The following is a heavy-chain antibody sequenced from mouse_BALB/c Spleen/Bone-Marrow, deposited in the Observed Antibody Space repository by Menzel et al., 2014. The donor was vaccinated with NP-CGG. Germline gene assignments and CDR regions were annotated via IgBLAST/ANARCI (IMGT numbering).Heavy chain of an antibody. CDR3: ARNYYGSFAY. J-gene: IGHJ3*01. D-gene: IGHD1-1*01. CDR1: GFTFSNYA. CDR2: ISTGGST. V-gene: IGHV5-6-5*01. Sequence: EVKLVESEGDLVKPGGSLKLSCAAPGFTFSNYALSWVRQTPEKRLEWVASISTGGSTYYLDSVKGRFTISRDSARNILYLQMSSLRSEDTAMYYCARNYYGSFAYWGQGTLVTVSA.